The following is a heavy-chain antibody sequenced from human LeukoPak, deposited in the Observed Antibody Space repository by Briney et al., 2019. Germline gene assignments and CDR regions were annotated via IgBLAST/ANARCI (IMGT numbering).Heavy chain of an antibody. Sequence: ETLSLTCTVSGGSISSYYWSWIRQPPGKALERLAHIFSNDEKSYSTSLKSRLTISKDTSKSQVVLTMTNMDPVDTATYYCARIMGPELSGLGYFDYWGQGTLVTVSS. CDR3: ARIMGPELSGLGYFDY. CDR1: GGSISSYYW. J-gene: IGHJ4*02. D-gene: IGHD1-14*01. CDR2: IFSNDEK. V-gene: IGHV2-26*02.